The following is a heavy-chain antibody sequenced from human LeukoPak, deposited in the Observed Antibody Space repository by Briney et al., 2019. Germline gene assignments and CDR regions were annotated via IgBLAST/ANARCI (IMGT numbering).Heavy chain of an antibody. V-gene: IGHV4-39*07. D-gene: IGHD3-22*01. Sequence: KTSETLSLTCTVSGGSISSSSYYWGWIRQPPGKGLEWIGSIYYSGSTYYNPSLKSRVTISVDTSKNQFSLKLSSVTAADTAVYYCARVPYYDSSSLGDYFDYWGQGTLVTVSS. CDR1: GGSISSSSYY. CDR2: IYYSGST. CDR3: ARVPYYDSSSLGDYFDY. J-gene: IGHJ4*02.